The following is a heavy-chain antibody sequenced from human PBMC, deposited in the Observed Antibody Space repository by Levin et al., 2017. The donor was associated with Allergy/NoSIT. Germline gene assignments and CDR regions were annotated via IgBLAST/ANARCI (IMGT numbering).Heavy chain of an antibody. CDR2: ISRGNSYT. CDR3: ARGRVPNDY. V-gene: IGHV3-11*05. J-gene: IGHJ4*02. CDR1: GFIVSDTY. D-gene: IGHD3-10*01. Sequence: GESLKISCAASGFIVSDTYMSWIRQAPGKGLEWVSYISRGNSYTNYLDSVKGRFTISRDNAKNSLYLQMNSLRAEDTAIYYCARGRVPNDYWGQGTLVTVSS.